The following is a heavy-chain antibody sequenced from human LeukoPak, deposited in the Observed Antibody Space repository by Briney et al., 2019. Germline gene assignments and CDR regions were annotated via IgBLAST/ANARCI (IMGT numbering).Heavy chain of an antibody. CDR1: GFSFSSYW. D-gene: IGHD1-26*01. CDR3: ARGSSVGSF. J-gene: IGHJ4*02. CDR2: IKQDGGET. Sequence: GGSLRLSCTASGFSFSSYWMHWVRQAPGKGLEWVANIKQDGGETHYVDSVKGRFTISRDNAKNSLYLQMNSLKAEDTALYYCARGSSVGSFWGQGTLVTVSS. V-gene: IGHV3-7*04.